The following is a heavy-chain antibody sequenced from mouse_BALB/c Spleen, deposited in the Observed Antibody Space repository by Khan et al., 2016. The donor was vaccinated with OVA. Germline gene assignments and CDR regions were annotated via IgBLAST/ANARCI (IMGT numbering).Heavy chain of an antibody. CDR1: GFNIKDTY. CDR3: ASIYGNAFAY. V-gene: IGHV14-3*02. D-gene: IGHD2-1*01. Sequence: VELEESGAELVKPGASVKLSYTGSGFNIKDTYMHWMNQRLEQGLVWMGRIDPANGDTKYGPKFQDKITLTAATSSNPSFLQLRSLTSEDTAVYFCASIYGNAFAYWGQGTLVSVS. CDR2: IDPANGDT. J-gene: IGHJ3*01.